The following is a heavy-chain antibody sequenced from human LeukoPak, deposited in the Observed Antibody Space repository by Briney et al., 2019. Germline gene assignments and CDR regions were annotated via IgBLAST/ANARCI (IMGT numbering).Heavy chain of an antibody. CDR2: RSYDGSNK. J-gene: IGHJ4*02. D-gene: IGHD3-10*01. CDR3: ALSPGLIWFGELENIDY. Sequence: GGSLRLSCAASGFTFSSYGMHWVRQAPGRGLEWVAVRSYDGSNKYYADSVKGRFTISRDNSKNTLYLQMNSLRAEDTAVYYCALSPGLIWFGELENIDYWGQGTLVTVSS. V-gene: IGHV3-30*03. CDR1: GFTFSSYG.